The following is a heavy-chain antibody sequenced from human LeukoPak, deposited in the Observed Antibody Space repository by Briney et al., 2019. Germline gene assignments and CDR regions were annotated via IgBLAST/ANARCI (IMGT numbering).Heavy chain of an antibody. CDR1: GYSFTSYW. D-gene: IGHD5-18*01. CDR2: IYPGDSDT. CDR3: ARHRGYSYGYIHYYYGMDV. V-gene: IGHV5-51*07. J-gene: IGHJ6*02. Sequence: GESLKISCKGSGYSFTSYWIGWVHQMPGKGLEWMGIIYPGDSDTRYSPSFQGQVTISADKSISTAYLQWSSLKASDTAMYYCARHRGYSYGYIHYYYGMDVWGQGTTVTVSS.